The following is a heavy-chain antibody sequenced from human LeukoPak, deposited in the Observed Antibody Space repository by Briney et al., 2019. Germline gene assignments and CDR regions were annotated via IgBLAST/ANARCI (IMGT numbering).Heavy chain of an antibody. CDR2: ISIMGITK. CDR3: ARDRTRWLQLSEFGY. CDR1: GFSFSNYS. Sequence: GGSLRLSCAASGFSFSNYSMNWVRQTPEKGLEWISYISIMGITKYYADSVKGRFTISRDNAKNSVFLQMNSLRAEDTAVYYCARDRTRWLQLSEFGYWGQGTLVTVSS. D-gene: IGHD5-12*01. J-gene: IGHJ4*02. V-gene: IGHV3-48*01.